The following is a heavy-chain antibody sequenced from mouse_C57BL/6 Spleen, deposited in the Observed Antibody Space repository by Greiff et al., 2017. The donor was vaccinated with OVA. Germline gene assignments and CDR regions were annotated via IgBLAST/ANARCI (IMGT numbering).Heavy chain of an antibody. Sequence: VMLVESGAELMKPGASVKLSCKATGYTFTGYWIEWVKQRPGHGLEWIGEILPGSGSTNYNEKFKGKATFTADTSSNTAYMQLSSLTTEDSAIYYRARTPQTAQATWFAYWGQGTLVTVSA. CDR2: ILPGSGST. V-gene: IGHV1-9*01. D-gene: IGHD3-2*02. CDR1: GYTFTGYW. J-gene: IGHJ3*01. CDR3: ARTPQTAQATWFAY.